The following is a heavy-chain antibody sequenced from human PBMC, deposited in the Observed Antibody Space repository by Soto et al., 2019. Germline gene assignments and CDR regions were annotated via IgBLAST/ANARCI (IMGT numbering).Heavy chain of an antibody. V-gene: IGHV1-69*06. D-gene: IGHD3-22*01. J-gene: IGHJ5*02. CDR2: IIPMFGTT. Sequence: QVQLVQSGAEVRKPGSSVMVSCKASGDTFTSYAISWVRQAPGQGLEWMGQIIPMFGTTNYALKFQGRVAFTADKSTSTAYMELSSVTSEDTAVYYCAIEGYHVSSGYYPGWLDPWGKGTLITVSS. CDR3: AIEGYHVSSGYYPGWLDP. CDR1: GDTFTSYA.